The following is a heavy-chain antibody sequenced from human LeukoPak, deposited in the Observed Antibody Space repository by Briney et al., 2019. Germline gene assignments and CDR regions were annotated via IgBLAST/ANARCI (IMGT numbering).Heavy chain of an antibody. CDR3: ARVDPNYYDSSGYWWGAFDI. CDR1: GYTFTSYG. CDR2: ISAYNGNT. D-gene: IGHD3-22*01. J-gene: IGHJ3*02. Sequence: ASVKVSRKASGYTFTSYGISWVRQAPGQGLEWMGWISAYNGNTNYAQKLQGRVTMTTDTSTSTAYMELRSLRSDDTAVYYCARVDPNYYDSSGYWWGAFDIWGQGTIVTVSS. V-gene: IGHV1-18*01.